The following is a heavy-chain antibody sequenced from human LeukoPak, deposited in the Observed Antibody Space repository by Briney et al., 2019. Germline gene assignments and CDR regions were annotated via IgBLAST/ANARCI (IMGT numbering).Heavy chain of an antibody. Sequence: GGSLRLSCAASGVIFNNFAFHWVRQAPGKGLEWVAAIPYDGSNKYYADSVRGRLTISRDNSKNTLYLQMNSLRAEDTAVYYCARAGRADGDYHYFEYWGQGTLVTVSS. CDR1: GVIFNNFA. CDR2: IPYDGSNK. CDR3: ARAGRADGDYHYFEY. D-gene: IGHD4-17*01. J-gene: IGHJ4*02. V-gene: IGHV3-30-3*01.